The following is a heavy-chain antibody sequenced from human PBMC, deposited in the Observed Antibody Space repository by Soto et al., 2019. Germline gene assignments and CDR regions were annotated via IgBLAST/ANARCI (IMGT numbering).Heavy chain of an antibody. D-gene: IGHD6-19*01. CDR1: GFTFSSYW. CDR3: ASFRSGWYYFDY. Sequence: GGALRLSCAASGFTFSSYWMSWVRQAPGKGLEWVANIKQDGSEKYYVDSVKGRFTISRDNAKNSLYLQMNSLRAEDTAVYYCASFRSGWYYFDYWGQGTLVTVSS. J-gene: IGHJ4*02. CDR2: IKQDGSEK. V-gene: IGHV3-7*01.